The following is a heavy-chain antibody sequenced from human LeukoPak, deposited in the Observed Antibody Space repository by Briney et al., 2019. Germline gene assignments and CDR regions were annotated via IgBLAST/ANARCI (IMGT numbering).Heavy chain of an antibody. D-gene: IGHD3-10*01. CDR2: INPNSGGT. CDR3: AKASGVPWADYAFDI. Sequence: ASVKASCKASGYTFTGYYMHWVRQAPGQGLEWMGWINPNSGGTNYAQKFQGRVTMTRDTSISTAYMELSRLRAEDTAVYYCAKASGVPWADYAFDIWGQGTMVTVSS. CDR1: GYTFTGYY. J-gene: IGHJ3*02. V-gene: IGHV1-2*02.